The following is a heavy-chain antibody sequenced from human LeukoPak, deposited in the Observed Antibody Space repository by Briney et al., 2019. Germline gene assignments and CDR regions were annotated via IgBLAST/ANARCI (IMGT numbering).Heavy chain of an antibody. V-gene: IGHV4-34*01. CDR3: ASLAAAGATNWFDP. CDR1: GGSFSGYY. Sequence: SETLSLTCAVYGGSFSGYYRSWIRQPPGKGLEWIGEINHSGSTNYNPSLKSRVTISVDTSKNQFSLKLSSVTAADTAVYYCASLAAAGATNWFDPWGQGTLVTVSS. CDR2: INHSGST. D-gene: IGHD6-13*01. J-gene: IGHJ5*02.